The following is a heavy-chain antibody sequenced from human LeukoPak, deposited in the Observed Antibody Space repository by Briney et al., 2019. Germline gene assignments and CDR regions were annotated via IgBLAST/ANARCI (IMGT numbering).Heavy chain of an antibody. Sequence: ASETVSCKASVYSFTKYGINWVRNVPGQGLEWMGWISPNNGLTNNAHNFQDRVTMTTEKSTKTVYTEVRSLTSDDTAGYYCARDQRYYYGEGKYFPFDYWGQGTLVTVSS. D-gene: IGHD3-10*01. V-gene: IGHV1-18*01. J-gene: IGHJ4*02. CDR2: ISPNNGLT. CDR3: ARDQRYYYGEGKYFPFDY. CDR1: VYSFTKYG.